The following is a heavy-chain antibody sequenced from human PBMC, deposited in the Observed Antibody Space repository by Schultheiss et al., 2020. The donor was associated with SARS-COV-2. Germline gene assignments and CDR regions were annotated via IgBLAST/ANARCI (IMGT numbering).Heavy chain of an antibody. V-gene: IGHV1-69*13. J-gene: IGHJ2*01. D-gene: IGHD3-3*01. CDR2: IIPIFGTA. CDR1: GGTFSSYA. CDR3: ARDRYDFWSGYVSYWYFDL. Sequence: SVKVSYKASGGTFSSYAISWVRQAPGQGLEWMGGIIPIFGTANYAQKFQGRVTITADESTSTAYMELSSLRSEDTAVYYCARDRYDFWSGYVSYWYFDLWGRGTLVTVSS.